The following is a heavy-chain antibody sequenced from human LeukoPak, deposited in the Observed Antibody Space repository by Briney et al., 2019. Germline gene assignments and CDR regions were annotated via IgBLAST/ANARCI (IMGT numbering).Heavy chain of an antibody. CDR3: ARRAGDYSHPYDY. Sequence: GGSLRLSCAASGFTVSSNCMSWVRPAPGKGLEWVSLIYSGGSTYYADSVKGRFTISRDNSKNTLYLQMNSLRAEDTAVYYCARRAGDYSHPYDYWGQGTLVTVSS. V-gene: IGHV3-53*01. D-gene: IGHD3-22*01. CDR2: IYSGGST. J-gene: IGHJ4*02. CDR1: GFTVSSNC.